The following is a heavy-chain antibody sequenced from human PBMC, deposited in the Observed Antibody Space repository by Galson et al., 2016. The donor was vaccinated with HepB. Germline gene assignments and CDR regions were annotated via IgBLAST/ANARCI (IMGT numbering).Heavy chain of an antibody. V-gene: IGHV1-24*01. D-gene: IGHD6-19*01. Sequence: SVKVSCKVSGKSLSELSIHWVRQAPGKGLEWMGGFDPENGDTIYIEKFQDRVTWTEDTSADTSYMELSGLTLADPAVYYCVRATDSGWFDYWGQGTLLTVSS. CDR1: GKSLSELS. CDR2: FDPENGDT. CDR3: VRATDSGWFDY. J-gene: IGHJ4*02.